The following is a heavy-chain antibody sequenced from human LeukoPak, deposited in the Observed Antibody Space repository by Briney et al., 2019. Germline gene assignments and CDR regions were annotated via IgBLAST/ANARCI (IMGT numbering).Heavy chain of an antibody. J-gene: IGHJ5*02. D-gene: IGHD2-2*02. CDR2: IYHSGST. CDR1: GGSISSGGYS. CDR3: ARECRYCSSTSCHRKFDP. V-gene: IGHV4-30-2*01. Sequence: SETLSLTCAVSGGSISSGGYSLSWIRQPPGKGLEWIGYIYHSGSTYYNPSLKSRVTISVDRSKNQFSLKLSSVTAADTAVYYCARECRYCSSTSCHRKFDPWGQGTLVTVSS.